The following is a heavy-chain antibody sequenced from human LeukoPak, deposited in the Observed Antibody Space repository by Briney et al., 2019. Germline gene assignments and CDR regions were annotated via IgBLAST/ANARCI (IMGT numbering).Heavy chain of an antibody. D-gene: IGHD3-16*01. CDR1: GGSISSCY. V-gene: IGHV4-4*07. J-gene: IGHJ4*02. CDR2: IYTSEST. Sequence: PSETLCLTCTVSGGSISSCYWSRIRQPAGKELEWIGRIYTSESTNYNPSLKSRVTISVDTSKNQFSLKLSSVTAADTAVYYCARDQPYVGFDYWGQGTLVTVSS. CDR3: ARDQPYVGFDY.